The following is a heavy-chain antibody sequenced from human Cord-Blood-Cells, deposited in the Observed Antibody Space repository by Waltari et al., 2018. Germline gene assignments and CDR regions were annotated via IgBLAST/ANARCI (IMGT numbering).Heavy chain of an antibody. CDR3: AKEGRSGSSSSDAFDI. CDR2: ISGSGGST. D-gene: IGHD6-6*01. CDR1: GLTFSSYA. J-gene: IGHJ3*02. Sequence: EVQLLESGGGLVQPGGSLRLSCAASGLTFSSYAMSWVRQAPGKGLEGVSAISGSGGSTYYADSVKGRFTISRDNSKNTLYLQMNSLRAEDTAVYYCAKEGRSGSSSSDAFDIWGQGTMVTVSS. V-gene: IGHV3-23*01.